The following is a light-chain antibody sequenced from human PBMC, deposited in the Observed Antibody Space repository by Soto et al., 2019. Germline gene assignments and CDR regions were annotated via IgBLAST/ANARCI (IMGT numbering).Light chain of an antibody. Sequence: DIQMTQSPSTLSASVGDRVTITCRASQSISSWSAWYQQKPGQAPKLLIYKASTLQSGVPSRFSGSGSGTEFTLAISSLQPDDSATYYCQQYNDNWTFGQGTKV. J-gene: IGKJ1*01. CDR1: QSISSW. V-gene: IGKV1-5*03. CDR2: KAS. CDR3: QQYNDNWT.